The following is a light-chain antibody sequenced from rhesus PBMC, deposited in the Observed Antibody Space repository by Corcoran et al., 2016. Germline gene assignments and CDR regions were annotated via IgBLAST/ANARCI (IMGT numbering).Light chain of an antibody. CDR3: LQHNSYPLT. V-gene: IGKV1-28*01. J-gene: IGKJ4*01. CDR1: QGISSY. CDR2: AAS. Sequence: DIQMTQSPSSLSASVGDTVTITCRASQGISSYLNWFQQNPGKAPKLLIYAASRLESGVPSRFSGSGSGTEFTLTISSLQPEDFAAYYCLQHNSYPLTFGGGTKVEIK.